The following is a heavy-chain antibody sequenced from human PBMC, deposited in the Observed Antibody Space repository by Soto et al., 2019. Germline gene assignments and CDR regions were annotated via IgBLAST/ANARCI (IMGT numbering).Heavy chain of an antibody. Sequence: GVSLSLWCAASGFMFEKFGVSWVRPAPGKGLEWISSISGSGFKKYYADSVKGRFTISRDNSKSTVYLELNNLSAEDTAVYHCAKNQGVELVPLATVDWFDPWGQGSVVTVS. CDR1: GFMFEKFG. CDR2: ISGSGFKK. V-gene: IGHV3-23*01. J-gene: IGHJ5*02. CDR3: AKNQGVELVPLATVDWFDP. D-gene: IGHD1-26*01.